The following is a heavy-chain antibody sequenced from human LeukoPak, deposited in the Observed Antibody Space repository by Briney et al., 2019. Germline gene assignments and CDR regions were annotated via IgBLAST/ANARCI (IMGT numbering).Heavy chain of an antibody. CDR1: GYTFTVYH. D-gene: IGHD2-8*01. CDR2: IKAGRDIR. V-gene: IGHV1-46*01. J-gene: IGHJ4*02. Sequence: ASVKVSCTASGYTFTVYHMHWVRQAPGQGLEWMGIIKAGRDIRLYAQKFQGRVTVTRDTSTSTVYMELSSLRSEDTAVYYCAREGPNMYYFDNWGQGTLVTVSS. CDR3: AREGPNMYYFDN.